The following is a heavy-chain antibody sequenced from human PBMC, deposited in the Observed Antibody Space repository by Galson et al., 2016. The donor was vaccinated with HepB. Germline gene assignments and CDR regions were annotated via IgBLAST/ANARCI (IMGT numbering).Heavy chain of an antibody. CDR3: AREERYCSGASCHEPAHGMDA. D-gene: IGHD2-2*01. J-gene: IGHJ6*02. V-gene: IGHV1-18*01. CDR1: GYTFTSYG. Sequence: SVKVSCKASGYTFTSYGITWVRQAPGQGLEWMGWISGYNGNTNYAHKLQGRVTMTRDTSTSTAYMELRSLTSDDTAVYYCAREERYCSGASCHEPAHGMDAWGQGTTVTVSS. CDR2: ISGYNGNT.